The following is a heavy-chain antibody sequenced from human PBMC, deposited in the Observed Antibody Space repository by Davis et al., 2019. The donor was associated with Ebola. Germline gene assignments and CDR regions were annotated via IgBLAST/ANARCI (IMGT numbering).Heavy chain of an antibody. D-gene: IGHD2-2*01. V-gene: IGHV4-59*01. Sequence: MPSETLSLTCTVSGGSISSYYWSWIRQPPGKGLEWIGYIYYSGSTNYNPSLKSRVTISVDTSKNQFSLKLSSGTAADTAVYYCARGKSSTSRYWGQGTLVTVSS. CDR3: ARGKSSTSRY. CDR2: IYYSGST. CDR1: GGSISSYY. J-gene: IGHJ4*02.